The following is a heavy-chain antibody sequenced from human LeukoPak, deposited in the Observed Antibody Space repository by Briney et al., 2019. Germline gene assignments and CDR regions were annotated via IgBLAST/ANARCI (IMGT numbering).Heavy chain of an antibody. J-gene: IGHJ6*02. Sequence: SETLSLTCNVPDGSISSYYWSWIRQPPGKGLEWIGKIYYSGGTNYNSSLKSRVSTSVDTSKNQFSLKLRSVSDASTALYNCVSAPHYYGSGYYDYYGMDVSGQGTTGTVS. CDR2: IYYSGGT. CDR3: VSAPHYYGSGYYDYYGMDV. D-gene: IGHD3-10*01. CDR1: DGSISSYY. V-gene: IGHV4-59*08.